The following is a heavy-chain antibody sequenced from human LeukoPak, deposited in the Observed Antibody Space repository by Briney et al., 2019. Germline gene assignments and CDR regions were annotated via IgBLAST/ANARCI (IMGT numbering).Heavy chain of an antibody. CDR2: IGGSGAAK. CDR3: ARDGHFDY. V-gene: IGHV3-23*01. Sequence: GGSLRLSCAASGFTFSDYSMSWVRQAPGKGLEWVSVIGGSGAAKFYADSVKGRFTISRDNSRNTLSLQMNSLRAEDTAVYYCARDGHFDYWGQGTLVTVSS. J-gene: IGHJ4*02. CDR1: GFTFSDYS.